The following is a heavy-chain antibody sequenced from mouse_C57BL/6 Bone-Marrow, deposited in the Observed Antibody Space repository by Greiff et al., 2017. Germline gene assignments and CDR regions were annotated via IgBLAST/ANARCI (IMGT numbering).Heavy chain of an antibody. CDR1: GYTFTSYT. Sequence: QVQLQQSGAELARPGASVKMSCKASGYTFTSYTMHWVKQRPGQGLEWIGYINPSSGYTKYNQKFKDKATLTADKSSSTAYMQLSSLTSEDSAVYYCARETTVVRYFDVWGTGTTVTVSS. J-gene: IGHJ1*03. V-gene: IGHV1-4*01. D-gene: IGHD1-1*01. CDR3: ARETTVVRYFDV. CDR2: INPSSGYT.